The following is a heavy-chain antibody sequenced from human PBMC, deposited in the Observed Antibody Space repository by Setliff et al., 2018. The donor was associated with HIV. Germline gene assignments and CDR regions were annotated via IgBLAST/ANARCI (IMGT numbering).Heavy chain of an antibody. CDR1: GYTFTDYY. J-gene: IGHJ3*02. V-gene: IGHV1-2*02. CDR3: PRDYLHVFDI. CDR2: INSASGGT. Sequence: GASVKVSCKASGYTFTDYYIHWVRQAPGQGLEWMGWINSASGGTNYAQNFQGRVTVTRDTSINTAYVELNSLKSDDTAVYYCPRDYLHVFDIWGQGTMVTVSS.